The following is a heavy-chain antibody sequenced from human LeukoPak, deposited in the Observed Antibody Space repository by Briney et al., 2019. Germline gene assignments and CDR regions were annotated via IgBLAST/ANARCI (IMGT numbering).Heavy chain of an antibody. V-gene: IGHV4-59*01. CDR3: ARSRGGFGDYGSWFDP. Sequence: SETLSLTCTVSGGSMSSFFWNWIRQPPGKGLEWVGFTHNSGTTNYTPSLKSRVTMSLDTSKNQFSLKLNSVTAADTAFYYCARSRGGFGDYGSWFDPWGQGTLVIVSS. CDR2: THNSGTT. CDR1: GGSMSSFF. J-gene: IGHJ5*02. D-gene: IGHD4-17*01.